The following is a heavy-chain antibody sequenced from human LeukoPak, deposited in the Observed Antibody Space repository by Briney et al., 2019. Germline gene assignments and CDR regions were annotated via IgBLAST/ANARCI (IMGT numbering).Heavy chain of an antibody. D-gene: IGHD6-13*01. Sequence: SETLSLTCTVSGGSISSYYWSWIRQPPGKGLEWIGYIYYSGSTNYNPSLKSRVTISVDTSKNQFSLKLSSVPDADTPVYYFARDYIASSRWRHRYYYVDVWGKGTVVTVSS. V-gene: IGHV4-59*01. J-gene: IGHJ6*03. CDR2: IYYSGST. CDR3: ARDYIASSRWRHRYYYVDV. CDR1: GGSISSYY.